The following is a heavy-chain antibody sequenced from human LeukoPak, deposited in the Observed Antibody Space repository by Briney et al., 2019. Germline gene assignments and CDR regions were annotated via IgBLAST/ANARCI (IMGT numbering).Heavy chain of an antibody. Sequence: GGSLRLSCAASGFTVSSNYMSWVRQAPGKGLEWVSVIYSGGSTYYADSVKGRFTISRDNSKNTLYLQMNSLRAEDTAVYYCARAGYSYDLNYYYYMDVWGKGTTVTISS. D-gene: IGHD5-18*01. CDR2: IYSGGST. CDR1: GFTVSSNY. CDR3: ARAGYSYDLNYYYYMDV. V-gene: IGHV3-53*01. J-gene: IGHJ6*03.